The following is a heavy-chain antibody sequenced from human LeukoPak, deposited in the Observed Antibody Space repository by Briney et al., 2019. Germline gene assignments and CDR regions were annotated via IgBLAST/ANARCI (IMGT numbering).Heavy chain of an antibody. D-gene: IGHD3-3*01. J-gene: IGHJ3*02. V-gene: IGHV1-46*01. CDR2: INPSGGST. Sequence: SVKVSRKASVYIFTRYYMHWVRQAPAQGLEWVGMINPSGGSTSYAQKFRGRATMTSDRSTSTVYMALSSLSSNDTPVYYCARERYYDFWSGRDAFDIWGQGKMVTVSS. CDR1: VYIFTRYY. CDR3: ARERYYDFWSGRDAFDI.